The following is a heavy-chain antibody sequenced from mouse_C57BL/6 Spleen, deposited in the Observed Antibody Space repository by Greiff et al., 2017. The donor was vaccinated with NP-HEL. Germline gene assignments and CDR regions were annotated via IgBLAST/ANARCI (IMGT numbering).Heavy chain of an antibody. D-gene: IGHD2-5*01. CDR3: ASLYSNYGAWFAY. J-gene: IGHJ3*01. V-gene: IGHV2-2*01. CDR2: IWSGGST. CDR1: GFSLTSYG. Sequence: QVQLQQSGPGLVQPSQSLSITCTVSGFSLTSYGVHWVRQSPGKGLEWLGVIWSGGSTDYNAAFISRLSISKDNSKSQVFFKMNSLQADDTAIYYCASLYSNYGAWFAYWGQGTLVTVSA.